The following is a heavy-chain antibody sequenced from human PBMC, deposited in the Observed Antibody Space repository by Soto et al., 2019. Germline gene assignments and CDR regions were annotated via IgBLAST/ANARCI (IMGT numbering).Heavy chain of an antibody. V-gene: IGHV4-31*03. Sequence: LSLTCTVSGGSISSGGYYWSWIRQHPGKGLEWIGYIYYSGSTYYNPSLKSRVTISVDTSKNQFSLKLSSVTAADTAVYYCASGSGSSWPSGDYWGQGTLVTVSS. CDR1: GGSISSGGYY. D-gene: IGHD6-13*01. J-gene: IGHJ4*02. CDR2: IYYSGST. CDR3: ASGSGSSWPSGDY.